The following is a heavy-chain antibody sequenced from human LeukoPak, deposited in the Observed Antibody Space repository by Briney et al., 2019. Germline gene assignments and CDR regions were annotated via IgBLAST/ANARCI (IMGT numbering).Heavy chain of an antibody. Sequence: GESLKISCKGSGYSFTSYWIGWVRQMPGKGLEWKGIIYPGDSDTRYSPSFQGQVTISADKSISTAYLQWSSLKASDTAMYYCALGYCSGGSCLDAFDIWGQGTMVTVSS. CDR3: ALGYCSGGSCLDAFDI. D-gene: IGHD2-15*01. V-gene: IGHV5-51*01. J-gene: IGHJ3*02. CDR1: GYSFTSYW. CDR2: IYPGDSDT.